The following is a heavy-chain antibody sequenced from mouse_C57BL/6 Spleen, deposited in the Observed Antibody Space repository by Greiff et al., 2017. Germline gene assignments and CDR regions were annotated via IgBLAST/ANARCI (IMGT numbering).Heavy chain of an antibody. D-gene: IGHD2-3*01. CDR1: GYNFTSYW. V-gene: IGHV1-69*01. J-gene: IGHJ2*01. CDR3: ARWLLRGFDD. CDR2: IDTYDSYT. Sequence: QVQLQQPGAELVMPGASVKLSCKASGYNFTSYWMNWVKQRPGQGLEWIGEIDTYDSYTNYNQKFKGKSTLSVDKSSSTAYMQLSSLTSEDSAVYYCARWLLRGFDDWGQGTTLTVAS.